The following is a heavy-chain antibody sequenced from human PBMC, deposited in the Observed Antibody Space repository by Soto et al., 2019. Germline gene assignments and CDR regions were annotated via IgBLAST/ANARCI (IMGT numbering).Heavy chain of an antibody. J-gene: IGHJ4*02. V-gene: IGHV1-18*01. Sequence: QVQLVQSGAEVKKPGASVKVSCKASGYTFTSYGISWVRQAPGQGLEWMGWISAYNGNTNYAQKLQGRVTMTTDTSTSTAYMELTSLRSDDTAVYYCARDPAPGITILKEGLDYWGQGTLVTVSS. CDR3: ARDPAPGITILKEGLDY. CDR2: ISAYNGNT. D-gene: IGHD3-10*01. CDR1: GYTFTSYG.